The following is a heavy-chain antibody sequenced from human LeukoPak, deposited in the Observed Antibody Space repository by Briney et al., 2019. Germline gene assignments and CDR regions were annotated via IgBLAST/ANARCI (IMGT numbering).Heavy chain of an antibody. CDR1: GGSIRSSSYY. D-gene: IGHD6-13*01. CDR2: IYYSGST. V-gene: IGHV4-39*01. Sequence: SETLSLTCTVSGGSIRSSSYYWGWVRQPTGKGLEWIGSIYYSGSTYYNPSLKSRVTISADTSMHQFSLKLSSVTAADTAVYYCARHSPGSIAAAGMWSWFDPRGQGTLVTVSS. CDR3: ARHSPGSIAAAGMWSWFDP. J-gene: IGHJ5*02.